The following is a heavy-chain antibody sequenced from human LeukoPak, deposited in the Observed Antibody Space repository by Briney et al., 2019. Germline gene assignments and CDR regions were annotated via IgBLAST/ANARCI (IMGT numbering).Heavy chain of an antibody. D-gene: IGHD2-2*02. CDR2: IYYSGST. CDR3: ARLLYPPTSALEPLFDY. CDR1: GGSISSGGYY. J-gene: IGHJ4*02. V-gene: IGHV4-31*03. Sequence: SQTLTLTCTVSGGSISSGGYYWSWIRQHPGKGLEWIGYIYYSGSTYYNPSLKSRVTMSVDTSKNQFSLKLTSVTAADTAVYYCARLLYPPTSALEPLFDYWGQGTLVTVSS.